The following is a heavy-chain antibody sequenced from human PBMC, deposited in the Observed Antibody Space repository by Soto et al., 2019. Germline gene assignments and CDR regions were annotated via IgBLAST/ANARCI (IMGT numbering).Heavy chain of an antibody. CDR1: GGSISSGGYY. J-gene: IGHJ4*02. V-gene: IGHV4-31*03. CDR3: ARDRGGSSWAFNFDY. D-gene: IGHD6-13*01. CDR2: IYYSGST. Sequence: PSETLSLTCTVSGGSISSGGYYWSWIRQHPGKGLEWIGYIYYSGSTYYNPSLKSRVTISVDTSKNQFSLKLSSVTAADTAVYYCARDRGGSSWAFNFDYWGQGTLVTVSS.